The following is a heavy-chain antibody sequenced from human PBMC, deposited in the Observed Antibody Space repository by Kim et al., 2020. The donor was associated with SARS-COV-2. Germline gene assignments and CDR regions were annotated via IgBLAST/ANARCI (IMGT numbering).Heavy chain of an antibody. D-gene: IGHD3-10*02. J-gene: IGHJ6*02. CDR2: IHWKGAYI. V-gene: IGHV3-9*01. CDR1: GFKFDDYG. CDR3: VKDVVRGSSWRYAMDV. Sequence: GGSLRLSCEVSGFKFDDYGMHWVRQGPGRGREWVSGIHWKGAYIAYADSVKGRFTISRDNAKNSVYLQMNSLRPEDTGLYFCVKDVVRGSSWRYAMDVWGQGTMVTVS.